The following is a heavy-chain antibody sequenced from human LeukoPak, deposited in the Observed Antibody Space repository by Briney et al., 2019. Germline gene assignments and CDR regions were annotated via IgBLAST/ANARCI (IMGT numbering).Heavy chain of an antibody. CDR1: GGSISSYY. CDR2: IYYSGST. CDR3: ARIAGNWNRGYYYYMDV. Sequence: SETLSLTCTVSGGSISSYYWSWIRQPPGKGLEWIGYIYYSGSTNYNPSPKSRVTISVDTSKNQFSLKLSSVTAADTAVYYCARIAGNWNRGYYYYMDVWGKGTTVTVSS. J-gene: IGHJ6*03. V-gene: IGHV4-59*01. D-gene: IGHD1-1*01.